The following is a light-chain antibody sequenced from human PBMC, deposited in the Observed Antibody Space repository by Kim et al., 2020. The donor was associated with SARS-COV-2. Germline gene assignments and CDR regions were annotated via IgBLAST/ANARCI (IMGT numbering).Light chain of an antibody. CDR2: EDN. J-gene: IGLJ3*02. CDR3: QSYDSSLWV. V-gene: IGLV6-57*01. Sequence: LTQPHSVSESPGKTVTISCTRSSGSIASNYVQWYQQRPGSSPTTVIYEDNQRPSGVPDRFSGSIDSSSNSASLTISGLNTEDEADYYCQSYDSSLWV. CDR1: SGSIASNY.